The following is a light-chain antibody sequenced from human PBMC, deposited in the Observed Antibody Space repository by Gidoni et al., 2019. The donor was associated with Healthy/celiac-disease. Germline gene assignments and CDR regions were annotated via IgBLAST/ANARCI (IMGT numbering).Light chain of an antibody. J-gene: IGKJ2*01. CDR2: DAS. CDR1: QSVSSY. CDR3: QQRSNWPPYT. Sequence: EIVLTQSPATLSLSPGERATLSCRASQSVSSYLAWYQQKPGQAPRLLIYDASNRATGIPARFSGSGSGTDFTLTISSLEPEAFAVYYCQQRSNWPPYTFXXXTKLEIK. V-gene: IGKV3-11*01.